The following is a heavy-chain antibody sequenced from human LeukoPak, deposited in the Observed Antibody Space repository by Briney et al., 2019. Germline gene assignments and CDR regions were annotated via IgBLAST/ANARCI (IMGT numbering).Heavy chain of an antibody. Sequence: ASVKVSCKAGGFTFTYDVNWVRQAAGQGLEWMGWMNPNSGYTKYAPRFEGRVTFTGSTSIGTAYMELSGLRSDDTAVYYCATRERTSPIYNYWGQGTLVSVSS. V-gene: IGHV1-8*03. CDR1: GFTFTYD. CDR2: MNPNSGYT. D-gene: IGHD2-2*01. J-gene: IGHJ4*02. CDR3: ATRERTSPIYNY.